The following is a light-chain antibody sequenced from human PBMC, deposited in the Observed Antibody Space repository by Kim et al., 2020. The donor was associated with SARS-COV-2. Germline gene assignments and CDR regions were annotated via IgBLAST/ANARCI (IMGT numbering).Light chain of an antibody. CDR2: WAS. CDR1: QSVLYSSNNKNY. CDR3: QQYYNTRT. J-gene: IGKJ1*01. V-gene: IGKV4-1*01. Sequence: DIVMTQSPDSLAVSLGERATINRKSSQSVLYSSNNKNYLAWYQQKPGQPPKLLIYWASTRESGVPDRFSGSGSGTDFTLTISSLQAEDVAVYYCQQYYNTRTFGQGTKVDIK.